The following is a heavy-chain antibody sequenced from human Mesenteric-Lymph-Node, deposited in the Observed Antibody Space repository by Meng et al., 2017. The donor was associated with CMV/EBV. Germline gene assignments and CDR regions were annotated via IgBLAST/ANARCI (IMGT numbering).Heavy chain of an antibody. V-gene: IGHV3-11*04. CDR3: ARDFSKHVLEAGSDF. Sequence: GESLKISCAASGFTFSDSFMSWMRQAPGKGLEWIAFISSNSDAVFYADSVEGRFTISSDNSKMSLSLQMNSLRAEDTAVYYCARDFSKHVLEAGSDFWGQGTLVTVSS. D-gene: IGHD1-1*01. CDR1: GFTFSDSF. CDR2: ISSNSDAV. J-gene: IGHJ4*02.